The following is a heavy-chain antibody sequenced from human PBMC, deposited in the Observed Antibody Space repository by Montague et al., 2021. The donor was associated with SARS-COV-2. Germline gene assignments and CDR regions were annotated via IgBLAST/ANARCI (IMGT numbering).Heavy chain of an antibody. V-gene: IGHV4-39*01. Sequence: SETLSLTCTVYAATISTTSYPLGRSRKPTGKGPAWMGCLYNSGCPYSNTAPRSRVTISVDTSVNQFYLKLSSVTAADTAVYYCARVKRRMATIMLSFCWFGPSDPLTLVTVAS. CDR3: ARVKRRMATIMLSFCWFGP. J-gene: IGHJ5*02. CDR2: LYNSGCP. CDR1: AATISTTSYP. D-gene: IGHD5-24*01.